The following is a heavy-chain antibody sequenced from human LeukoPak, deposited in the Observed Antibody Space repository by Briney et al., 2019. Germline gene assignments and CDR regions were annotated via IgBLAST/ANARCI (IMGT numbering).Heavy chain of an antibody. CDR1: GFTFSSYA. V-gene: IGHV3-23*01. D-gene: IGHD3-10*01. J-gene: IGHJ6*03. CDR2: ISGSGGST. CDR3: AKADDGSGSYYYYYYMDV. Sequence: GGSLRLSCAASGFTFSSYAMSWVRQAPGKGLEWVSAISGSGGSTYYADSVKGRFTISRDNSKNTLYLQMNSLRAEDTAVYYCAKADDGSGSYYYYYYMDVWGKGATVTVSS.